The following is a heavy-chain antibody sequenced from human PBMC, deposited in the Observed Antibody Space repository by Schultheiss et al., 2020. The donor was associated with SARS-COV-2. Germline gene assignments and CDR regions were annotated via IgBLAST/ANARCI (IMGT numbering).Heavy chain of an antibody. CDR3: ASLLYFDV. CDR1: GFTFSNYG. V-gene: IGHV3-33*01. CDR2: IYYDGSNK. J-gene: IGHJ6*02. Sequence: GGSLRLSCAASGFTFSNYGMHWVRQAPGKGLEWVADIYYDGSNKYYADSVKGRFTISRDNSKNTLYLQMNSLRAEDTAVYYCASLLYFDVWGQGTTVTVSS. D-gene: IGHD2-2*02.